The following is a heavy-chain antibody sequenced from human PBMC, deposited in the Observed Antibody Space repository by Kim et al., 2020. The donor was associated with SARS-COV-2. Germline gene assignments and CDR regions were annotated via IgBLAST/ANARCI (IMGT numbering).Heavy chain of an antibody. CDR1: GGSISSSNW. V-gene: IGHV4-4*02. CDR3: ARDWGVDDYGGNSRFWFDP. J-gene: IGHJ5*02. D-gene: IGHD4-17*01. CDR2: IYHSGST. Sequence: SETLSLTCAVSGGSISSSNWWSWVRPPPGKGLEWFGEIYHSGSTNYNPSLKSRVTISVDKSKNQFSLKLSSVTAADTAVYYCARDWGVDDYGGNSRFWFDPWGQGTLVTVSS.